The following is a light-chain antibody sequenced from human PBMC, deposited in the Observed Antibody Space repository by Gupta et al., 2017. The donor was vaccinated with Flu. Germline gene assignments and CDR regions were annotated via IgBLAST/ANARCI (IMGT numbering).Light chain of an antibody. CDR1: QSIYEY. CDR2: AAS. V-gene: IGKV1-39*01. CDR3: QQAYKSPPT. J-gene: IGKJ1*01. Sequence: GDRVTITGRASQSIYEYVNWYQQKPGEAPRLLIYAASTLQSGVPSRFSGSGSGSDFTLTITSLQPEDLATYYCQQAYKSPPTFGQGTTV.